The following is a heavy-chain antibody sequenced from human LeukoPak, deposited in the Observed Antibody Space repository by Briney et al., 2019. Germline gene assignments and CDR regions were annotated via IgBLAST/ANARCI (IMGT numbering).Heavy chain of an antibody. J-gene: IGHJ4*02. Sequence: PGGSLRLSCAASGFTFSSYWMSWVRRAPGKGLEWVANIKQDGSEKNYVDSVKGRFTISRDNAKTSLYLQMNSLRVEDTAVYYCARSLWPEDYWGQGTLVTVSS. V-gene: IGHV3-7*01. CDR2: IKQDGSEK. CDR3: ARSLWPEDY. CDR1: GFTFSSYW. D-gene: IGHD5-18*01.